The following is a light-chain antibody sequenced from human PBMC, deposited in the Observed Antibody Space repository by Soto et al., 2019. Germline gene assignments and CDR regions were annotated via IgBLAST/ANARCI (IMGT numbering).Light chain of an antibody. CDR2: EVS. CDR1: SSDVGGYNY. CDR3: QAYDNSLGVSVL. J-gene: IGLJ3*02. Sequence: QSSLTQPASMSGSPGQSITISCAGTSSDVGGYNYVSWYQQHPGKAPKLMIYEVSDRPSGVSNRFSGSKSGNTASLTISGLQAEDEAYYYCQAYDNSLGVSVLFGGGTKLTVL. V-gene: IGLV2-14*01.